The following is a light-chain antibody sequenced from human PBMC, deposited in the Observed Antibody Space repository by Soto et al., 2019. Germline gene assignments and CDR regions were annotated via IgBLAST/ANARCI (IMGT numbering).Light chain of an antibody. CDR1: QSVSSN. CDR2: GAS. Sequence: EIVMTQSPATLSVSPGERATLSCRASQSVSSNLAWYQQKPGQAPRLLIYGASTRATGIPARFSGSGSGTEFTLTISSLQSEDFATYYCQQYDTRCTFGQGTKVEVK. CDR3: QQYDTRCT. V-gene: IGKV3-15*01. J-gene: IGKJ1*01.